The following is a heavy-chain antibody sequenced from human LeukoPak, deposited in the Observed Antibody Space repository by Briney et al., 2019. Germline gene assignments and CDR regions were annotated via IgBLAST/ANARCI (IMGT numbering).Heavy chain of an antibody. CDR2: INTDGSST. V-gene: IGHV3-74*01. J-gene: IGHJ6*03. D-gene: IGHD3-3*01. Sequence: AGGSLRLSCAASGFTFSSYWMHWVRQAPGKGLVWVSRINTDGSSTSCADSVKGRFTISRDNAKNTLYLQMNSLRAEDTAVYYCSRGPGFGYMDVWGKGTTVTVSS. CDR1: GFTFSSYW. CDR3: SRGPGFGYMDV.